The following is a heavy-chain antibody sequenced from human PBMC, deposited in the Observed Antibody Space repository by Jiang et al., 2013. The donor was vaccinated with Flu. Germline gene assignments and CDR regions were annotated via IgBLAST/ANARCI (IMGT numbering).Heavy chain of an antibody. D-gene: IGHD3-3*01. Sequence: IIYPGDSDTRYQPVLPKGQVTISADKSISTAYLQWSSLKASDTAMYYCARHPSPYYDFWSGYYYYFDYWGQGTLVTVSS. CDR2: IYPGDSDT. J-gene: IGHJ4*02. V-gene: IGHV5-51*01. CDR3: ARHPSPYYDFWSGYYYYFDY.